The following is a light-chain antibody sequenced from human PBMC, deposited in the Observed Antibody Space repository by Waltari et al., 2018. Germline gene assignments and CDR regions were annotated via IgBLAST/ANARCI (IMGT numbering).Light chain of an antibody. V-gene: IGLV8-61*01. Sequence: QTVVTQEPSLSVSPGGTVTLTCALTSGSVSTTSYATWYQQTPGQPPSTLVCKGSSRSAGVPDSFAGSVLGNTVALTITGAQADDESNYYCSLYMGSGIWVFGGGTKLTVL. J-gene: IGLJ3*02. CDR1: SGSVSTTSY. CDR3: SLYMGSGIWV. CDR2: KGS.